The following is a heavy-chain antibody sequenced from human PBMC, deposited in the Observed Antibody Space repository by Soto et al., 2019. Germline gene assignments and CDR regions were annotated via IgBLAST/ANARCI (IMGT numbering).Heavy chain of an antibody. V-gene: IGHV1-69*13. CDR2: IIPIFGTA. CDR3: ARENEYSGYDYHGMDV. Sequence: EASVKVSCKASGYTFSMYAMHWVRQAPGQRPEWMGLIIPIFGTANYAQKFQGRVTITADESTSTAYMELSSLRSEDTAVYYCARENEYSGYDYHGMDVWGQGTTVTVSS. J-gene: IGHJ6*02. CDR1: GYTFSMYA. D-gene: IGHD5-12*01.